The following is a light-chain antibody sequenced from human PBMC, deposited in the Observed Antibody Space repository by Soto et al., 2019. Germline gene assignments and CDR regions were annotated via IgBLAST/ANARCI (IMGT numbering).Light chain of an antibody. CDR1: QSVSSNS. V-gene: IGKV3-20*01. CDR3: QQYSSSPWT. J-gene: IGKJ1*01. CDR2: GAY. Sequence: EIVLTQSPGILSLSPGDTATLSCRASQSVSSNSLAWYQQKPGQAPGLLLYGAYSRATGIRDRFSGSGSGTDFTLTISRLEPEDFAVYYCQQYSSSPWTFDQGTKVAI.